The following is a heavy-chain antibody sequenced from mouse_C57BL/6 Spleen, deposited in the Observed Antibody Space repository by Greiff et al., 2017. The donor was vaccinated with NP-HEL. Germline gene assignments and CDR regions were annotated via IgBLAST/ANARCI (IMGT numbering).Heavy chain of an antibody. D-gene: IGHD1-1*01. CDR3: ARATTVEGYFDY. CDR2: INPYNGGT. V-gene: IGHV1-19*01. J-gene: IGHJ2*01. CDR1: GYTFTDYY. Sequence: EVQLQESGPVLVKPGASVKMSCKASGYTFTDYYMNWVKQSHGKSLEWIGVINPYNGGTSYNQKFKGKATLTVDKSSSTAYMELNSLTSEDSAVYYCARATTVEGYFDYWGQGTTLTVSS.